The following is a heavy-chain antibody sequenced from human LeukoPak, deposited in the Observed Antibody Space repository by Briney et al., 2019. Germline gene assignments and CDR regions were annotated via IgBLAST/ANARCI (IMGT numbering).Heavy chain of an antibody. CDR3: TRNYDSSGYTTFGY. D-gene: IGHD3-22*01. CDR1: GGSISSYY. CDR2: IYYSGST. V-gene: IGHV4-59*01. J-gene: IGHJ4*02. Sequence: SETLPLTCTVSGGSISSYYWSWIRQPPGKGLEWIGHIYYSGSTNYNPSLKSRVTIAVDTSKNQFSLKLSSVTAADTAVYYCTRNYDSSGYTTFGYWGRGTLVTVSS.